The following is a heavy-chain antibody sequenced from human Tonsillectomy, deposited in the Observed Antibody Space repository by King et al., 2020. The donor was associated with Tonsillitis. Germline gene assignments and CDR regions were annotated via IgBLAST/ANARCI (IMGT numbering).Heavy chain of an antibody. J-gene: IGHJ1*01. CDR1: GGSFSGYY. V-gene: IGHV4-34*01. CDR3: ARFDVGAKSREYFQH. CDR2: INHSGST. Sequence: VQLQQWGAGLLKPSETLSLTCAVYGGSFSGYYWSWIRQPPGKGLEWIGEINHSGSTNYNPSLKSRVTISVDTSKNQFSLKLSSVTAADTAVYYCARFDVGAKSREYFQHWGQGTLVTVSS. D-gene: IGHD1-26*01.